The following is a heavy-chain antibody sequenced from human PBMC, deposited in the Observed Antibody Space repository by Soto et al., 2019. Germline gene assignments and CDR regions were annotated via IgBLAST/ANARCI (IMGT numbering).Heavy chain of an antibody. CDR2: IYWSGDE. D-gene: IGHD6-6*01. V-gene: IGHV2-5*01. J-gene: IGHJ3*02. CDR3: ARGLATLPVFAFDI. CDR1: GFSPPTIGGV. Sequence: SGPPLGNPPKNRTLTRSFSGFSPPTIGGVVGWIRQSPGKALEWLALIYWSGDEHYRPSLESRLSIIKDTSKNHVVLIMTDMDPVDTATYYCARGLATLPVFAFDIWGQGTMVTVS.